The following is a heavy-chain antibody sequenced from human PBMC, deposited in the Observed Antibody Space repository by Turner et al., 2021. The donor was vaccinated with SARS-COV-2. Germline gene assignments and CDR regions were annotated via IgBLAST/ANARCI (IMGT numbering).Heavy chain of an antibody. D-gene: IGHD5-18*01. Sequence: QLQLQESGPGLEKPSETLSLTCTVSGGSISSSSYYWGWIRQPPGKGLEWFGNIYYSSSAYYNPSLKSRVTISVDPSKNQFSLKLTSVTAADTAVYYCARLMDTAMDYYGTDVWGQGTTVTVSS. J-gene: IGHJ6*02. CDR1: GGSISSSSYY. CDR2: IYYSSSA. CDR3: ARLMDTAMDYYGTDV. V-gene: IGHV4-39*01.